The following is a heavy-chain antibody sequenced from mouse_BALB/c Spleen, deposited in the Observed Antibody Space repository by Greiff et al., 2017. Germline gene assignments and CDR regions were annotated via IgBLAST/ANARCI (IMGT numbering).Heavy chain of an antibody. CDR2: ISSGGSYT. D-gene: IGHD2-1*01. V-gene: IGHV5-9-4*01. J-gene: IGHJ2*01. CDR1: GFTFSSYA. CDR3: ARWGGNYGYFDY. Sequence: EVKVEESGGGLVKPGGSLKLSCAASGFTFSSYAMSWVRQSPEKRLEWVAEISSGGSYTYYPDTVTGRFTISRDNAKNTLYLEMSSLRSEDTAMYYCARWGGNYGYFDYWGQGTTLTVSS.